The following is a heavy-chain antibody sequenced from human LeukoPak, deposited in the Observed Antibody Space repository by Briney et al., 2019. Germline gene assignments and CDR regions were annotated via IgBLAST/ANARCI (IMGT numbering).Heavy chain of an antibody. V-gene: IGHV3-30*18. CDR2: ISYDGSNK. Sequence: QPGRSLRLSCAASGFTFSNYGMHWVRQAPGKGLEWVAVISYDGSNKYYADSVKGRFTISRDNSKNTLYLQMNSLRAEDTAVYYCAKGMARKLWSYFDYWGQGTLVTVSS. CDR3: AKGMARKLWSYFDY. J-gene: IGHJ4*02. CDR1: GFTFSNYG. D-gene: IGHD5-18*01.